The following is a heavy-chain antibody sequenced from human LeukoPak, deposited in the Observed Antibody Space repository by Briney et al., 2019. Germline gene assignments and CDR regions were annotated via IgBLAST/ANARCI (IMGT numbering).Heavy chain of an antibody. D-gene: IGHD5-24*01. V-gene: IGHV3-23*01. CDR2: ISGSGGGT. CDR3: AKETDYNYIYYFDY. J-gene: IGHJ4*02. Sequence: GGSLRLSCAASGFTFSTYAMSWVRQAPGKGLEWVSSISGSGGGTYYADSVKGRFTISRDNSKNTLYLQMNSLRAEDTAVYSCAKETDYNYIYYFDYWGQGTLVTVSS. CDR1: GFTFSTYA.